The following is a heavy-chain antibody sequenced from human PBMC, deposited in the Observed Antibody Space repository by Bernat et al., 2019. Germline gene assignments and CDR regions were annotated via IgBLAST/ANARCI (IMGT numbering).Heavy chain of an antibody. CDR1: GYTFTTYP. Sequence: QVQLVQSGPEVKKPGASVRISCRTSGYTFTTYPIEWVRQAPGQRLEWMGWINAGSGNAKSSQKFQDRVSMTRDTSASTVYMELTSLTSDDTAVYYCTRSSLAGEYWGQGTLVTVSS. CDR2: INAGSGNA. J-gene: IGHJ4*02. D-gene: IGHD6-19*01. CDR3: TRSSLAGEY. V-gene: IGHV1-3*01.